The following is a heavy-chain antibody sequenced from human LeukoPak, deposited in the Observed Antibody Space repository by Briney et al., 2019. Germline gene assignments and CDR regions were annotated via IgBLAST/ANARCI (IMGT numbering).Heavy chain of an antibody. CDR1: GFTFSSYW. CDR2: INSDGSST. D-gene: IGHD1-26*01. Sequence: GGSLRLSCAASGFTFSSYWMHWVRQAPGKGLVGVSRINSDGSSTSYADSVKGRFTISRDNAKNTLYLQMNSLRAEDTAVYYCAREEGIVGATGPGAFDIWGQGTMVTVSS. J-gene: IGHJ3*02. V-gene: IGHV3-74*01. CDR3: AREEGIVGATGPGAFDI.